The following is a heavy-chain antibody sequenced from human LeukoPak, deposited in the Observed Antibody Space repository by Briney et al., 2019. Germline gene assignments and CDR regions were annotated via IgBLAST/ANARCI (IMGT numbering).Heavy chain of an antibody. CDR3: AGGRLDIVVVVAALDY. CDR2: IIPILGIA. CDR1: GGTFSSYA. D-gene: IGHD2-15*01. Sequence: ASVKVSCKASGGTFSSYAISWVRQAPGQGLEWMGRIIPILGIANYAQKFQGRVTITADKSTSTAYMELSSLRSEDTAVYYRAGGRLDIVVVVAALDYWGQGTLVTVSS. V-gene: IGHV1-69*04. J-gene: IGHJ4*02.